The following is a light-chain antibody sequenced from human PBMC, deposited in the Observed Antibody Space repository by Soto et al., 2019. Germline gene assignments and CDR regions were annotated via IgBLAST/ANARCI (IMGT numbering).Light chain of an antibody. CDR1: QSIDSH. V-gene: IGKV1-39*01. CDR3: HQSYSIPNT. CDR2: DAS. Sequence: DIQMTQSPSSLSASVGDRVTITCRASQSIDSHLSWYQQKPGKAPKLLNYDASSLQSGVPSTFSGGGSGTVFTLTISSLQPEDFATYFCHQSYSIPNTFGQGTKVDIK. J-gene: IGKJ2*01.